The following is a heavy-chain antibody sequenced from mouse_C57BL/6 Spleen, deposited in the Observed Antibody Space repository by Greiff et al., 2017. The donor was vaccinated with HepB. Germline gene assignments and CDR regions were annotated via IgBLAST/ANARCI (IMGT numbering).Heavy chain of an antibody. V-gene: IGHV1-69*01. CDR3: ARYSYRKFAMDY. CDR2: IDPSDSYT. CDR1: GYTFTSYW. D-gene: IGHD2-14*01. J-gene: IGHJ4*01. Sequence: VQLQQPGAELVMPGASVKLSCKASGYTFTSYWMHWVKQRPGQGLEWIGEIDPSDSYTNYNQKFKGKSTLTVDKSSSTAYMQLSSLTSEDSAVYYCARYSYRKFAMDYWGQGTSVTVSS.